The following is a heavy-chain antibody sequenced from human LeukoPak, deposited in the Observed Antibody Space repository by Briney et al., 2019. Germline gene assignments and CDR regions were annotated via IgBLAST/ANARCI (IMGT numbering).Heavy chain of an antibody. D-gene: IGHD3-3*01. CDR3: ARELRFLEWADN. CDR2: IRYDGSNK. J-gene: IGHJ4*02. CDR1: GFTFSSYG. V-gene: IGHV3-30*02. Sequence: PGGSLRLSCAASGFTFSSYGMHWVRQAPGKGLEWVAFIRYDGSNKYYADSVKGRFTIPRDDSKNTLYLHMNSLRTEDTAVYFCARELRFLEWADNWGQGTLVTVSS.